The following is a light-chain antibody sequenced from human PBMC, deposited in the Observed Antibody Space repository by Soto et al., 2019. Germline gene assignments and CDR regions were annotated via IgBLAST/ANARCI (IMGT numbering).Light chain of an antibody. Sequence: EIVMTHSPATLSVYPGERATLSCRASQSVGSDLAWYQQKPGQAPRLLIYDASNRATAIPARFSGSGSGTDFTLTISSLEPEDFAVYYCKQRSHWPPITFGQGTRLEIK. J-gene: IGKJ5*01. CDR1: QSVGSD. V-gene: IGKV3-11*01. CDR2: DAS. CDR3: KQRSHWPPIT.